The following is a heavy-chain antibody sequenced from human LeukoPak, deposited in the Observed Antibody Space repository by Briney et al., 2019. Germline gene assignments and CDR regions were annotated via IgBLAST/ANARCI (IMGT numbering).Heavy chain of an antibody. CDR2: ISSSGSTI. J-gene: IGHJ4*02. V-gene: IGHV3-11*04. CDR3: ARDRLYYGVYGPIDY. CDR1: GFTFSDYY. D-gene: IGHD4-17*01. Sequence: GGSLRLSCAASGFTFSDYYMSWIRQALGKGLEWVSYISSSGSTIYYADSVKGRFTISRDNAKNSLYLQMNSLRAEDTAVYYCARDRLYYGVYGPIDYWGQGALVTVSS.